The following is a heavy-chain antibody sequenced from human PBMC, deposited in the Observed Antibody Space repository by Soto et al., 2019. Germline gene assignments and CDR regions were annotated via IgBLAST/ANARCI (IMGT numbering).Heavy chain of an antibody. CDR2: IYYSGST. Sequence: KPSETLSLTCTVSGGSTSRYYWSWIRQPPGKGLEWIGYIYYSGSTNYNPSLKSRVTISVDTSKNQFSLKLSSVTAADTAVYYCARRGQLQTYYYGMDVWGQGTTVTVSS. J-gene: IGHJ6*02. V-gene: IGHV4-59*08. CDR3: ARRGQLQTYYYGMDV. D-gene: IGHD2-2*01. CDR1: GGSTSRYY.